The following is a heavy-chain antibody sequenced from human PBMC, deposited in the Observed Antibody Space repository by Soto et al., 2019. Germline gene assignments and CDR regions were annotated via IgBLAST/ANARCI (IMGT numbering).Heavy chain of an antibody. D-gene: IGHD7-27*01. J-gene: IGHJ3*02. Sequence: PGGSLRLSCAASGFTFSSYAMSWVRQAPGKGLEWVSAISGSGGSTYYADSVKGRFTISRDNSKNTLYLQMNSLRAEDTAVYYCAKALNWGPPTPHDAFDIWGQGTMVTVSS. CDR1: GFTFSSYA. CDR3: AKALNWGPPTPHDAFDI. CDR2: ISGSGGST. V-gene: IGHV3-23*01.